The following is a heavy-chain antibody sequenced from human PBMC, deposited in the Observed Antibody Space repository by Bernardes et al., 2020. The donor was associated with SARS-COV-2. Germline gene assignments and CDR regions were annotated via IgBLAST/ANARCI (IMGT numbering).Heavy chain of an antibody. CDR3: ARDRAADISTSWFDP. Sequence: GGSLRLSCAASGFTFRSYCMHWVRQTPGQGLEWVAVLCYDGRNQYYADSVKGRFTISRDNSKNTLYLQMNSLRAEDTAVYYCARDRAADISTSWFDPWGQGTLGTVAS. J-gene: IGHJ5*02. CDR2: LCYDGRNQ. V-gene: IGHV3-33*01. CDR1: GFTFRSYC. D-gene: IGHD3-22*01.